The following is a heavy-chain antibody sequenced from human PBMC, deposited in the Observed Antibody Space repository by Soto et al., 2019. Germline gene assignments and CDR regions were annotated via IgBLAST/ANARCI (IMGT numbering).Heavy chain of an antibody. CDR3: ASQGLYYYGLDV. J-gene: IGHJ6*02. V-gene: IGHV3-74*01. CDR2: INNDGSTT. CDR1: GFPFSTYW. Sequence: GSLRLSCAVSGFPFSTYWMHWVRQAPGKGPVWVSRINNDGSTTRYADSVKGRFTISRDNAKNTLYLQMNSLRAEDTAVYYCASQGLYYYGLDVWGQGTTVTVSS.